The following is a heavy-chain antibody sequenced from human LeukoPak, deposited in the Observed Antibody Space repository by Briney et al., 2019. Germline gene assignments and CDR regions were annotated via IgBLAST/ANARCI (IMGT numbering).Heavy chain of an antibody. CDR2: IYYSGST. Sequence: SETLSLTCTVSSGSISSSSYYWGWIRQPPGKGLEWIGSIYYSGSTYYNPSLKSRVTISVDTSKNQFSLKLSSVTAADTAVYYCARHVSVGATEEWGQGTLVTVSS. V-gene: IGHV4-39*01. CDR3: ARHVSVGATEE. D-gene: IGHD1-26*01. CDR1: SGSISSSSYY. J-gene: IGHJ4*02.